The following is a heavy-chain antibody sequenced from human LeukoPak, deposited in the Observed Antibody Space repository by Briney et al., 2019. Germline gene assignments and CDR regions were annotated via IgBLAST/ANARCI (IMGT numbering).Heavy chain of an antibody. CDR3: ARGASLYYYASPTRGGFDL. V-gene: IGHV4-38-2*02. Sequence: PSETLSLTCTVSGYSISNGYYWGYIRQPPGEGLEWIGSIDHSGYTFYNPSLKSRVAISVDTAKNQFSLNLTSVTAADTAVYYCARGASLYYYASPTRGGFDLWGQGTLVTVSS. CDR2: IDHSGYT. CDR1: GYSISNGYY. J-gene: IGHJ4*02. D-gene: IGHD3-22*01.